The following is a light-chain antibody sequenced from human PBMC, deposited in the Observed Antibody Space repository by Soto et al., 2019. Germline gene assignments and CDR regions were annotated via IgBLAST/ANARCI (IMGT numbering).Light chain of an antibody. CDR2: DAS. CDR1: QDITNS. Sequence: DIQMTQSPSSLSASVGDRVTITCHASQDITNSLNWYQQKPGKSPKVLIYDASILETGVPSRFSGSGSGTDFTFTISSLHPEDVATYYCQQYDNLPLTFGPGTTVYIE. CDR3: QQYDNLPLT. J-gene: IGKJ3*01. V-gene: IGKV1-33*01.